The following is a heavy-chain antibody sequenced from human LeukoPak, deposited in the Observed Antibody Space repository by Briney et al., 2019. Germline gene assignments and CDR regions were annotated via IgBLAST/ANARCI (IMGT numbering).Heavy chain of an antibody. V-gene: IGHV3-7*01. J-gene: IGHJ4*02. CDR1: GFTFSSSW. D-gene: IGHD5-24*01. CDR3: AAWTDRGYNF. CDR2: INAEVSQT. Sequence: GGSLRLSCAASGFTFSSSWMNWVRPAPGEGLQWAGNINAEVSQTRFVDSVMGRFSMSKDNTKNALYLQLNNLRVEDTVVFYCAAWTDRGYNFWGQGTVVTVSS.